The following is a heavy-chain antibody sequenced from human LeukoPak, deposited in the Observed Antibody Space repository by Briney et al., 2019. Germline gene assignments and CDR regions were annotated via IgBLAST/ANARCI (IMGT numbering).Heavy chain of an antibody. Sequence: PSETLSLTCAVSGYSLSSGYFWVWIRQPPGKGLEWIGSIYHTGATYYNPSLRSPVTISVDTSKNQFSLGVNSVTAADTAVYYCARDLGLTISANWFDPWGQGTLVTVSS. V-gene: IGHV4-38-2*02. CDR2: IYHTGAT. J-gene: IGHJ5*02. D-gene: IGHD3-9*01. CDR1: GYSLSSGYF. CDR3: ARDLGLTISANWFDP.